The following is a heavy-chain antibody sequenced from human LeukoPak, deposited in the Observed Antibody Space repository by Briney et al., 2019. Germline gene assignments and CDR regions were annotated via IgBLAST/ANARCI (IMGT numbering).Heavy chain of an antibody. Sequence: GRSLRLSCAASGITFRNYGMHWVRQAPGKGLEWVAIIWYDGSNKYYADSVKGRFTISRDNSKSTLYLQMNSLRVEDTAVYYCAKATSRFVVYYFDYWGQGTLVTVSS. V-gene: IGHV3-33*06. CDR1: GITFRNYG. CDR2: IWYDGSNK. CDR3: AKATSRFVVYYFDY. D-gene: IGHD5-12*01. J-gene: IGHJ4*02.